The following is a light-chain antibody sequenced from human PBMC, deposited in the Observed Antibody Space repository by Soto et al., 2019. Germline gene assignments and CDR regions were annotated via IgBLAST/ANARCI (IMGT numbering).Light chain of an antibody. CDR2: GAS. CDR3: QQYNNWPGT. V-gene: IGKV3-15*01. J-gene: IGKJ1*01. Sequence: VLTQSPATLSVSPGDRAPLSCRASQSVSSNLAWYQQKPGQAPRLLIYGASTRATGIPARFNGSGSGTEFTLTISSLQSEDFAVYYCQQYNNWPGTFGQGTKVDIK. CDR1: QSVSSN.